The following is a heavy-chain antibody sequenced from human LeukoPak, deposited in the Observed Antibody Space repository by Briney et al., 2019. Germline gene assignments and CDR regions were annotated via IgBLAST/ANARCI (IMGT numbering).Heavy chain of an antibody. CDR3: AREGRRPPYYYYYMDV. J-gene: IGHJ6*03. V-gene: IGHV3-48*04. CDR1: GFSVSSTY. CDR2: ISNSSDSI. Sequence: GSLRLSCAASGFSVSSTYMTWVRQAPGKGLEWVSYISNSSDSIYYADSVEGRFTISRDNAKNSLYLQMNSLRAEDTAVYYCAREGRRPPYYYYYMDVWGKGTTVTISS.